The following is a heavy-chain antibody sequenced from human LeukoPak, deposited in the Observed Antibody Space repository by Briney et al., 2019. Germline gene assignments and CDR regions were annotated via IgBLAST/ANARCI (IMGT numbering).Heavy chain of an antibody. V-gene: IGHV3-7*01. J-gene: IGHJ4*02. CDR3: ARTPEGDFWSGYYQFDY. CDR1: GFTFNTFW. CDR2: IDEDGSEK. Sequence: PGGSLRLSCAASGFTFNTFWMSWVRQAPGKGLEWVATIDEDGSEKYYVESVKGRFTISRDNAKNTLYLQMNSLRAEDTAVYYCARTPEGDFWSGYYQFDYWGQGTLVTVSS. D-gene: IGHD3-3*01.